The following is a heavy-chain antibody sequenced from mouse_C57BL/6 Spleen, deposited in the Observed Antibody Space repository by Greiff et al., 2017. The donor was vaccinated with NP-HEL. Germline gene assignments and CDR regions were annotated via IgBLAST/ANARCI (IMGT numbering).Heavy chain of an antibody. CDR1: GYTFTDYY. CDR3: ARGGYYGSSRYWYFDV. J-gene: IGHJ1*03. Sequence: EVQLQQSGPELVKPGASVKISCKASGYTFTDYYMNWVQQSHGKSLEWIGDINPNNGGTSYNQKFKGKATLTVDKSSSTAYMELRSLTSEDSAVYYCARGGYYGSSRYWYFDVWGTGTTVTVSS. V-gene: IGHV1-26*01. CDR2: INPNNGGT. D-gene: IGHD1-1*01.